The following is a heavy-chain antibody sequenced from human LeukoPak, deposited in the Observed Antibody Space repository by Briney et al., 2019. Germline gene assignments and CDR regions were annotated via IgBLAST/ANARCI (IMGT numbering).Heavy chain of an antibody. CDR2: ISYDGSNK. CDR3: ARGRTVTISGVASDAFDI. J-gene: IGHJ3*02. V-gene: IGHV3-30*03. Sequence: GRSLRLSCAASGFTFISYCMHWVRQAPGKVLEWVAVISYDGSNKYYADSVKGRFTISRDNSKNTLYLQMNSLRAEDTAVYYCARGRTVTISGVASDAFDIWGQGTMVTVSS. D-gene: IGHD3-3*01. CDR1: GFTFISYC.